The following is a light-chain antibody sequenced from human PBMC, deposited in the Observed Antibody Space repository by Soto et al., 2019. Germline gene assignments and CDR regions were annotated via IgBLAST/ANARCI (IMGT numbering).Light chain of an antibody. CDR1: QSVSSNH. CDR2: GAT. V-gene: IGKV3-20*01. CDR3: QHYGSSSSIT. Sequence: EVVLTQSPGTLSVSPGERATLSCRAIQSVSSNHLAWYQHKHGRAPRLLIYGATNRATGISDRFTGSGSGTDFILTITRVEPEDFAVYSCQHYGSSSSITFGQGTRLEI. J-gene: IGKJ5*01.